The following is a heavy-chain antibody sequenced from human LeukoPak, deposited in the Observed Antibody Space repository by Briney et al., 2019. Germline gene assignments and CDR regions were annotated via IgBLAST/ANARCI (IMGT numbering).Heavy chain of an antibody. CDR2: ISAYNGNT. D-gene: IGHD4-23*01. CDR1: GYTFTSYG. V-gene: IGHV1-18*01. J-gene: IGHJ3*02. Sequence: ASVKVSCKASGYTFTSYGISWVRQAPGQGLEWMGWISAYNGNTNYAQKLQGRVTMTTDTSTSTAYMELRSLRSDDTAVYYCARDSDYGGNEGAFDIWGQGTMVTVSS. CDR3: ARDSDYGGNEGAFDI.